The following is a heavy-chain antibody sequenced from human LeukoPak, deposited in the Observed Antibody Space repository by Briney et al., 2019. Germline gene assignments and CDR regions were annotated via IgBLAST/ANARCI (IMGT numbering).Heavy chain of an antibody. V-gene: IGHV1-69*05. CDR2: IIPIFGTA. J-gene: IGHJ4*02. CDR1: GGTFSSYA. Sequence: SVKVSCKASGGTFSSYAISWVRQAPGQGLEWMGGIIPIFGTANYAQKFQGRVTITTDESTSTAYMELSSLRSEDTAVYYCATLYSSSFYYFDCWGQGTLVTVSS. D-gene: IGHD6-13*01. CDR3: ATLYSSSFYYFDC.